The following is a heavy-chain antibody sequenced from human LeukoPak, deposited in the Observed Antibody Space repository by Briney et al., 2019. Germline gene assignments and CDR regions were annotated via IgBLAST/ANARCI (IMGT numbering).Heavy chain of an antibody. CDR1: GFTFSSYS. CDR2: ISSSSTYI. D-gene: IGHD1-26*01. V-gene: IGHV3-21*01. J-gene: IGHJ3*02. Sequence: GGSLRLSCAASGFTFSSYSMNWVRRAPGKGLEWVSSISSSSTYIYYADSVKGRFTISRDNAKNSLYLQMNSLRAEDTAVYYCAREGATHDAFDIWGQGTMVTVSS. CDR3: AREGATHDAFDI.